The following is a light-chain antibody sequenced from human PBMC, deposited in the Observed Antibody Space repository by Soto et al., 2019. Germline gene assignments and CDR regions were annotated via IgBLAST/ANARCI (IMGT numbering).Light chain of an antibody. CDR2: EVT. V-gene: IGLV2-14*01. CDR3: SSYTTISTLV. Sequence: QSALAQPASVSGSPGQSITISCTGTSSDVGGYHYVSWYQHLPGKAPKLMIYEVTNRPSGVSNRFSGSKSGNTASLTISGLQAADEADYYCSSYTTISTLVFGGGTKLTVL. J-gene: IGLJ3*02. CDR1: SSDVGGYHY.